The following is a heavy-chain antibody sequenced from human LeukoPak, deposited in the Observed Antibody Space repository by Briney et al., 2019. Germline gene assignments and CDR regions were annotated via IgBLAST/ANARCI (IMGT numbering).Heavy chain of an antibody. CDR3: ARLYYDSSGYYQICYFDY. V-gene: IGHV4-39*01. D-gene: IGHD3-22*01. J-gene: IGHJ4*02. Sequence: SETLSLTCTVSGGSISSSSYYWGWLRQPPGMGLERIGSIYYSGSTCYNPSLKSRVTISVDTSKNQFSLNLSSVTAADTAVYYCARLYYDSSGYYQICYFDYWGQGTLVTVSS. CDR1: GGSISSSSYY. CDR2: IYYSGST.